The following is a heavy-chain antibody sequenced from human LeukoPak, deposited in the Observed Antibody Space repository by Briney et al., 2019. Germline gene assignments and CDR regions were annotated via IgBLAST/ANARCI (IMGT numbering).Heavy chain of an antibody. D-gene: IGHD3-10*01. Sequence: PGGSLRLSCAASGFTVSSNYMSWVRQAPGKGLEWVSVIYSGGSTYYADSVKGRFTISRDNSKNTLYLQMNSLRAEDTAVYYCAKALWFGELFNPAFDYWGQGTLVTVSS. CDR2: IYSGGST. CDR1: GFTVSSNY. V-gene: IGHV3-53*01. J-gene: IGHJ4*02. CDR3: AKALWFGELFNPAFDY.